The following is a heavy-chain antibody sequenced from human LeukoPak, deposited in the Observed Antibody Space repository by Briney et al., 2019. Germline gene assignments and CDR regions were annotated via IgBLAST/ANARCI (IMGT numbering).Heavy chain of an antibody. CDR1: GGSISSSSYY. J-gene: IGHJ3*02. D-gene: IGHD2-15*01. CDR3: ATNRGTIVVVVAGGDAFDI. V-gene: IGHV4-39*01. Sequence: PSETLSLTCTVSGGSISSSSYYWGWISQPPGKGLEWIGSIYYSGSTYYNPSLKSRVTISVDTSKNQFSLKLSSVTAADTAVYYCATNRGTIVVVVAGGDAFDIWGQGTMVTVSS. CDR2: IYYSGST.